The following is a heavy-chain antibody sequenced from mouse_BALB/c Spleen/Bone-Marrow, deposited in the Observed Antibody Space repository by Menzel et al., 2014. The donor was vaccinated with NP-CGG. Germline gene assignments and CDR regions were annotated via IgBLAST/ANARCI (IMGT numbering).Heavy chain of an antibody. J-gene: IGHJ4*01. CDR1: GFSLTSYG. V-gene: IGHV2-4*02. CDR3: ARQPLRRHAMDY. D-gene: IGHD1-2*01. CDR2: IWSGGST. Sequence: LAESGPGLVQLSQSLSITCTVSGFSLTSYGVHWVRQPPGKGLAWLGVIWSGGSTDYNAAFISRLSISKDNSKSQVFFKMNSLQADDTAIYYCARQPLRRHAMDYWGQGTSVTVSS.